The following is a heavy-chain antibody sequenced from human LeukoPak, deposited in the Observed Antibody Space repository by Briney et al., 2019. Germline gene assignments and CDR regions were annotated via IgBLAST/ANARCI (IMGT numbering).Heavy chain of an antibody. CDR2: IYSGGST. D-gene: IGHD3-22*01. V-gene: IGHV3-53*01. CDR1: GFTVSNNY. Sequence: GGSLRLSSAASGFTVSNNYVSWVRQAPGKGLEWVSVIYSGGSTYYADSVKGRFTISGDNSKNTVYLQMNSLRVEDTAVYYCARGGVTMIVPILWGQGTLVTDSS. CDR3: ARGGVTMIVPIL. J-gene: IGHJ4*02.